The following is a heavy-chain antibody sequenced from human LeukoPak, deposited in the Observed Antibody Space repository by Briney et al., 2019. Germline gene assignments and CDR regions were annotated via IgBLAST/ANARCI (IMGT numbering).Heavy chain of an antibody. V-gene: IGHV3-30*02. CDR3: AKSLYSSACDY. CDR2: IRHDGSNK. CDR1: GFTFSSYG. J-gene: IGHJ4*02. D-gene: IGHD6-19*01. Sequence: PGGSLRLSCAASGFTFSSYGMHWVRQAPGKGLEWVAFIRHDGSNKYYADSMKGRFTISRDNSKNTLYLQMNSLRPEDTALYYCAKSLYSSACDYWGQGTLVTVSS.